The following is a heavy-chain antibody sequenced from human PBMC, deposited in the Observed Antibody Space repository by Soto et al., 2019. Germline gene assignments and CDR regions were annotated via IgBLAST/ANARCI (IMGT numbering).Heavy chain of an antibody. V-gene: IGHV3-21*01. CDR1: GFSFHSYA. CDR3: ARERASSFDS. J-gene: IGHJ5*01. Sequence: GGSLRLSCAVSGFSFHSYAMRWVRQAPGKGLEWVSGISLSGTHTYYSDSVKGRFTISRDSAKNSLYLQMSSLRAEDTAVYYCARERASSFDSWGQGALVTVSS. CDR2: ISLSGTHT.